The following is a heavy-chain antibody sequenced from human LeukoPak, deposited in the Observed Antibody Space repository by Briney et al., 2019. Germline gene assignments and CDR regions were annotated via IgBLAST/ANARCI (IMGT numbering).Heavy chain of an antibody. CDR3: ARSLYYDSSGYYFDY. CDR2: TYTSGST. J-gene: IGHJ4*02. D-gene: IGHD3-22*01. Sequence: PSETLSLTCTVSGGSISSYYWSWIRQSAVKGLEWIGRTYTSGSTNYNPSLKSRVTMSVDTSKNQFSLKLSSVTAADTAMYYCARSLYYDSSGYYFDYWGQGTLVTVSS. V-gene: IGHV4-4*07. CDR1: GGSISSYY.